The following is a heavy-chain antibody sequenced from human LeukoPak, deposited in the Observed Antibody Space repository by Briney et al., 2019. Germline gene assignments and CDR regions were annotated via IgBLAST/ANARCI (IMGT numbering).Heavy chain of an antibody. CDR2: IYSGGRT. J-gene: IGHJ3*02. V-gene: IGHV3-53*01. Sequence: GGSLRLSCAASGFTVSGNYMSWVRQAPGKGLEWVSVIYSGGRTYFADSVKGRFTISRDNSKNTLYLQMNSLRAEDTAVYYCANHRGTTDALDIWGQGTMVTVSS. D-gene: IGHD4-11*01. CDR3: ANHRGTTDALDI. CDR1: GFTVSGNY.